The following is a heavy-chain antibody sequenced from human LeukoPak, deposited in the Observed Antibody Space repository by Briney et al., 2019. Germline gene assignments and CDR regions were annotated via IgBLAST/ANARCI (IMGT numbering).Heavy chain of an antibody. J-gene: IGHJ5*02. CDR1: GGSISSHY. CDR3: ASATGEDWFDP. CDR2: IYYSGST. V-gene: IGHV4-59*11. D-gene: IGHD4-17*01. Sequence: SETLSLTCTVSGGSISSHYWSWIRQPPGKGLEWIGYIYYSGSTHYNPSLKSRVTISVDTSKNQFSLKLSSVTAADTAVYYCASATGEDWFDPWGQGALVTVSS.